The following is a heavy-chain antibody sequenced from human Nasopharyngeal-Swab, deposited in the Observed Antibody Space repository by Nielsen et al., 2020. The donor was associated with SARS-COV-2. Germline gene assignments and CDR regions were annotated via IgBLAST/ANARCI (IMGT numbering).Heavy chain of an antibody. CDR3: ARDLMYYYGSGSSPFYMDV. D-gene: IGHD3-10*01. Sequence: ASVKVSCKASGYTFTGYYMHWVRQAPGQGLEWMGRINPNSGGTNYAQKFQGRVTMTRDTSINTAYMELSRLRSDDTAVYYCARDLMYYYGSGSSPFYMDVWGKGTTVTVSS. J-gene: IGHJ6*03. CDR2: INPNSGGT. V-gene: IGHV1-2*06. CDR1: GYTFTGYY.